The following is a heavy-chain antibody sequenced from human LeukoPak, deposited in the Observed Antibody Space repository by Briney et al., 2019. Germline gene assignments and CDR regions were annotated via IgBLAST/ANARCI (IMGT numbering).Heavy chain of an antibody. J-gene: IGHJ4*01. Sequence: SETLSLTCTVSGGSIDSNYWTWLRQPPGKGLEWIGHIHYSGSTNDNPSLKSRVTMSVDTSNNQFSLILSSVTAADTAVYYCARDRRITLRGHGTRVTVSS. D-gene: IGHD3-22*01. CDR3: ARDRRITL. CDR1: GGSIDSNY. V-gene: IGHV4-59*01. CDR2: IHYSGST.